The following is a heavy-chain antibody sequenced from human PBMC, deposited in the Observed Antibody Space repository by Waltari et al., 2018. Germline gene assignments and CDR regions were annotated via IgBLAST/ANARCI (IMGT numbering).Heavy chain of an antibody. V-gene: IGHV7-4-1*02. J-gene: IGHJ6*02. CDR2: INTNTGNP. Sequence: QVQLVQSGSELKKPGASVKVSCKASGYTFTSYAMNWVRQAPGQGLEWMGWINTNTGNPTYAQGFTGRFVFSLDTSVSTAYLQISSLKAEDTAVYYCARGIPGDYSSSWLTRNYYYYYGMDVWGQGTTVTVSS. CDR3: ARGIPGDYSSSWLTRNYYYYYGMDV. CDR1: GYTFTSYA. D-gene: IGHD6-13*01.